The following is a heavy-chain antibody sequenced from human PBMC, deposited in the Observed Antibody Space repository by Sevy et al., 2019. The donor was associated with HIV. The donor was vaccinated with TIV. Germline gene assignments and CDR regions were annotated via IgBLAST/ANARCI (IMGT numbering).Heavy chain of an antibody. CDR2: INPNSGGT. J-gene: IGHJ1*01. D-gene: IGHD6-19*01. Sequence: ASVKVSCKASGYTFTGYYMHWVRQALGQGLEWMGWINPNSGGTNYAQKFQGRVTMTRDTSISTAYMELSRLRSDDTAVYYCARGRHSSGPKYFQHWGQGTLVTVSS. CDR3: ARGRHSSGPKYFQH. V-gene: IGHV1-2*02. CDR1: GYTFTGYY.